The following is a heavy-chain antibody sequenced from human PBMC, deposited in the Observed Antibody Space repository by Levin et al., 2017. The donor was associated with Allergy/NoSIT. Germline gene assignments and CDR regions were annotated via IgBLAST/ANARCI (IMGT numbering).Heavy chain of an antibody. D-gene: IGHD2-2*01. V-gene: IGHV3-30-3*01. CDR2: ISYDGSKK. CDR1: GFTFSSYA. CDR3: ARQGYCSSTSCLDY. Sequence: GGSLRLSCAASGFTFSSYAMHWVRQAPGKGLEWVAVISYDGSKKYYADSVKGRFTISRDNSKNTLYLQMNSLRAEDTAVYYCARQGYCSSTSCLDYWGQGTLVTVSS. J-gene: IGHJ4*02.